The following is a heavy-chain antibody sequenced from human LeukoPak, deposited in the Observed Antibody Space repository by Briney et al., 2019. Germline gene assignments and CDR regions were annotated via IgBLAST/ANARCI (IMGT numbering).Heavy chain of an antibody. CDR1: GGSISSSSYY. Sequence: SETLSLTCTVSGGSISSSSYYWGWIRQPPGKGLEWIGSIYYSGSTYYNPSLKSRVTISVDTSKNQFSLKLSSVTAADTAVYYCARLDGDGDYLDYWGQGTLVTVSS. D-gene: IGHD2-21*02. V-gene: IGHV4-39*07. CDR2: IYYSGST. CDR3: ARLDGDGDYLDY. J-gene: IGHJ4*02.